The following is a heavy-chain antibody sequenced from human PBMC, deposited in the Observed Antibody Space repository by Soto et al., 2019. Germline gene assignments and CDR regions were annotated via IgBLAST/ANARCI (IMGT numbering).Heavy chain of an antibody. D-gene: IGHD3-22*01. V-gene: IGHV4-30-2*01. J-gene: IGHJ3*02. CDR2: IYHSGST. CDR3: ARASEIQADYYDSSGYYYGAFDI. Sequence: SETLSLTCAVSGGSISSGGYSWSWIRQPPGKGLEWIGYIYHSGSTYYNPSLKSRVTISVDRSKNQFSLKLSSVTAADTAVYYCARASEIQADYYDSSGYYYGAFDIWGQGIMVTVSS. CDR1: GGSISSGGYS.